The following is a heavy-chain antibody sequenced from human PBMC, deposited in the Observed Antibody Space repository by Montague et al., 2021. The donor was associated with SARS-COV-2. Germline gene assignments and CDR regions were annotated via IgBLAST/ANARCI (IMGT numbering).Heavy chain of an antibody. J-gene: IGHJ3*02. CDR1: GFSIGSGDY. V-gene: IGHV4-38-2*02. CDR2: IYHSGTT. CDR3: VREKAGGLRNVFDI. Sequence: SETLSLTCTVSGFSIGSGDYWGWIRQPPGKGLEWIGSIYHSGTTXXNPSLQSRLTMSIDTSTNQFSLRLISVTAADTAVFFCVREKAGGLRNVFDIWGQGTTVTVSS.